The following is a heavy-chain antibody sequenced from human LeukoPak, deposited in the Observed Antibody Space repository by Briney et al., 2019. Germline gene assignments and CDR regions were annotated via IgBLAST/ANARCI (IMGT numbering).Heavy chain of an antibody. CDR2: IYYSGST. J-gene: IGHJ3*02. CDR1: GGSISSSSYY. CDR3: ARDSNIVVVPADSWIAYAFDI. Sequence: KTSETLSLTCTVSGGSISSSSYYWGWIRQPPGKGLEWIGSIYYSGSTYYNPSLKSRVTISVDKSKNQFSLKLSSVTAADTAVYYCARDSNIVVVPADSWIAYAFDIWGQGTMVTVSS. V-gene: IGHV4-39*07. D-gene: IGHD2-2*01.